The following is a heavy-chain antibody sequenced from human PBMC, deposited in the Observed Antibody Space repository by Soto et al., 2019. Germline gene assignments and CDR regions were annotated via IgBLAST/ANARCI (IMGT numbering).Heavy chain of an antibody. J-gene: IGHJ4*02. CDR1: GYTITSYG. Sequence: ASVKVSCKASGYTITSYGISWVRQAPGQGLEWMGWISAYNGNTNYAQKLQGRVTMTTDTSTSTAYMELRSLRSDDTAVYYCARAHAFYDFWSGPYEKYYFDYWGQGTLVTVSS. CDR2: ISAYNGNT. D-gene: IGHD3-3*01. CDR3: ARAHAFYDFWSGPYEKYYFDY. V-gene: IGHV1-18*01.